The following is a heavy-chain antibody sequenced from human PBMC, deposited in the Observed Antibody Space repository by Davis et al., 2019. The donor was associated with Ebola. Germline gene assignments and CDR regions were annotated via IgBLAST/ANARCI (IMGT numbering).Heavy chain of an antibody. CDR3: ARGPPEDVVVVVVAADY. J-gene: IGHJ4*02. CDR2: IKQDGSEK. D-gene: IGHD2-15*01. CDR1: GFTFSSYW. V-gene: IGHV3-7*01. Sequence: GESLNIYCAASGFTFSSYWMSWVRQAPGKGLEWVANIKQDGSEKYYVDSVKGRITISRDNAKNSLYLQMNSLRAEDTAVYYCARGPPEDVVVVVVAADYWGQGTLVTVSS.